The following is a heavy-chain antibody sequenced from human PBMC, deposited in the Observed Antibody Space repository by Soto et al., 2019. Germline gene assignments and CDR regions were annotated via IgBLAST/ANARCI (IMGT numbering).Heavy chain of an antibody. Sequence: QVQLVQSGAEVKEPGASVKVSCTASGYSFTSLDINWMRQATGQGPEWMGWMSPRSGNTGYAQKFQGRVTMTRDTSISTAYMELSSLTSEDTAIYYCARGVAAGVDYWGQGTLVTVSS. CDR2: MSPRSGNT. CDR1: GYSFTSLD. J-gene: IGHJ4*02. D-gene: IGHD6-13*01. V-gene: IGHV1-8*01. CDR3: ARGVAAGVDY.